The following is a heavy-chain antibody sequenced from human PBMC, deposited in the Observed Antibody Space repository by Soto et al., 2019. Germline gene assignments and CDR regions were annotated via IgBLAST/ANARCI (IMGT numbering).Heavy chain of an antibody. D-gene: IGHD3-16*02. V-gene: IGHV1-46*03. J-gene: IGHJ4*02. CDR2: VNPTGGSP. Sequence: ASVKVSCKTSGYDFTRYFIHWVRQAPGQGLEWMVKVNPTGGSPTFGQKFQGRVTVTTDTSTSTVYMELSSLRSDDTAVYYCSRDLSPYSGQGTLVTVAS. CDR1: GYDFTRYF. CDR3: SRDLSPY.